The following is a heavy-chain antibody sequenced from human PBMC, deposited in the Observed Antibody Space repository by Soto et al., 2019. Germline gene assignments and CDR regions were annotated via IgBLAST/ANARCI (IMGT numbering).Heavy chain of an antibody. J-gene: IGHJ4*02. CDR1: GDSISRYY. CDR2: IYDSGST. D-gene: IGHD1-26*01. CDR3: ARGSGSSTPTPFDY. Sequence: SETLSLTCTVSGDSISRYYWSWIRQPPGKGLEWIGFIYDSGSTNYNPSLKSRVTISVDTSKNQFSLNLSSVTAADTAVYYCARGSGSSTPTPFDYWGQGTLVTVSS. V-gene: IGHV4-59*01.